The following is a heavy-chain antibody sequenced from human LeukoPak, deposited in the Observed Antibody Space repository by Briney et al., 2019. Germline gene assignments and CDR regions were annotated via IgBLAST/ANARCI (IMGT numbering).Heavy chain of an antibody. CDR1: GGTFSSYA. CDR3: ARSHIGYCSSTSCPAAWFDP. Sequence: SVKVSCTASGGTFSSYAISWVRQAPGQGLEWMGRIIPIFGTANYAQKFQGRVTITTDESTSTVYMELSSLRSEDTAVYYCARSHIGYCSSTSCPAAWFDPWGQGTLVTVSS. D-gene: IGHD2-2*01. J-gene: IGHJ5*02. CDR2: IIPIFGTA. V-gene: IGHV1-69*05.